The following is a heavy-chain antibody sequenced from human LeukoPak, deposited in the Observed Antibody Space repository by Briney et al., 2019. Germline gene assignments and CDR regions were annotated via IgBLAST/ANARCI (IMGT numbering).Heavy chain of an antibody. J-gene: IGHJ6*02. CDR1: GFTFCNYV. Sequence: RGSLRLSCAASGFTFCNYVMSCVRQTPGGGRGGGSQISGSGGRKHYTDSVKGRFNISRDNSQSKLYLQRNSLRAEDKAVYYCAKRTCYYDRYYGMDVWGQGTRVTVSS. V-gene: IGHV3-23*01. CDR2: ISGSGGRK. CDR3: AKRTCYYDRYYGMDV. D-gene: IGHD3-22*01.